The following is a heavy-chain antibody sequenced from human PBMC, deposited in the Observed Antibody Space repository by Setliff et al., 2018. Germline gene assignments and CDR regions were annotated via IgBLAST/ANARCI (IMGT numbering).Heavy chain of an antibody. CDR2: IYHNGNT. D-gene: IGHD3-16*01. Sequence: SETLSLTCTVTGGSFDSGTHYWSWIRQPPGKGPEWIGYIYHNGNTNFNPSLRSRVNMSVDTSNNQFVLNLKAVTAADTAVYYCARDRTAYTYGLDVWGQGTTVTVSS. J-gene: IGHJ6*02. CDR3: ARDRTAYTYGLDV. CDR1: GGSFDSGTHY. V-gene: IGHV4-61*01.